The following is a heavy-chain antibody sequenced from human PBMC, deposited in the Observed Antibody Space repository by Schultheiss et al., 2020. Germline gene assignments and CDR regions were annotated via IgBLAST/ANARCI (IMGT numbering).Heavy chain of an antibody. CDR2: ISGSGGST. V-gene: IGHV3-23*01. CDR1: GFTVGSTY. Sequence: GGSLRLSCAASGFTVGSTYVSWVRQAPGKGLEWVSAISGSGGSTYYADSVKGRFTISRDNAKNSVYLQLSSLRDEDTAVYYCARDSWALYSSSSAFDYWGQGTLVTVSS. CDR3: ARDSWALYSSSSAFDY. D-gene: IGHD6-6*01. J-gene: IGHJ4*02.